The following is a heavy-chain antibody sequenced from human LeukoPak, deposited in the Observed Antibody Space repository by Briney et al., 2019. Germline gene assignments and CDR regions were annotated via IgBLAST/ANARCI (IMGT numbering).Heavy chain of an antibody. D-gene: IGHD2-15*01. CDR3: ANWGCSGGSCYPFDY. CDR2: TSGTSGRT. V-gene: IGHV3-23*01. CDR1: GFTFSSYA. Sequence: GSLRLPCAASGFTFSSYAMSWVRQAPGKGLEWVSATSGTSGRTYYADSVKGRFTISRDNSKNTLYLQMNSLRAEDTAVYYCANWGCSGGSCYPFDYWGQGTLVTVSS. J-gene: IGHJ4*02.